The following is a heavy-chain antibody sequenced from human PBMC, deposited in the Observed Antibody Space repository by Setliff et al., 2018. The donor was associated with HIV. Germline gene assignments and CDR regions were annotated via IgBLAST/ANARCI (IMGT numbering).Heavy chain of an antibody. J-gene: IGHJ4*02. D-gene: IGHD6-25*01. CDR1: GGSISSGSYY. CDR3: ARYSPRGYTLTGPY. V-gene: IGHV4-61*02. Sequence: SETLSLTCTVSGGSISSGSYYWSWIRQPAGKGLEWIGRVSSRGDTNYNPSLKSRVTMSVDTSKNQFSLKLTSVTAADTAVYYCARYSPRGYTLTGPYWGQGTLVTVSS. CDR2: VSSRGDT.